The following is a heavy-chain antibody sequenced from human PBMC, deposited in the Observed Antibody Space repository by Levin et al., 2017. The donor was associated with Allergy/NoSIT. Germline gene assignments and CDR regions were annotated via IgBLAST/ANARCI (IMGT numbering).Heavy chain of an antibody. D-gene: IGHD3-3*01. CDR2: INHSGST. J-gene: IGHJ5*02. CDR1: GGSFSGYY. V-gene: IGHV4-34*01. Sequence: SETLSLTCAVYGGSFSGYYWSWIRQPPGKGLEWIGEINHSGSTNYNPSLKSRVTISVDTSKNQFSLKLSSVTAADTAVYYCARGPVRRFLEWFPRFDPWGQGTLVTVSS. CDR3: ARGPVRRFLEWFPRFDP.